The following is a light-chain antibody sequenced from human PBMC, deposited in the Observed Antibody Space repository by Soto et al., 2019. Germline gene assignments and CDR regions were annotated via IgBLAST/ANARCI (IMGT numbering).Light chain of an antibody. V-gene: IGLV2-14*03. CDR3: SSFTSSSTLVL. CDR1: NSDVGGYDS. Sequence: QSALTQPASVSGSPGQSITISCTGTNSDVGGYDSVSWYQQHPGKAPKLIIFDVSHRPSGVSIRFSGSKSGNTASLTISGRQAEDEADYHCSSFTSSSTLVLFGGGTKVTVL. J-gene: IGLJ2*01. CDR2: DVS.